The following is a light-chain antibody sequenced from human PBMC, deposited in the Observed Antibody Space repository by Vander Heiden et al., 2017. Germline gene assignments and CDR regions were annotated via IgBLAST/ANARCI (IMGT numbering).Light chain of an antibody. V-gene: IGLV2-14*03. CDR3: SSYTSTTTFYV. CDR1: SSDAGGSHF. J-gene: IGLJ1*01. Sequence: QSALTQPASVSGSPGQSITIPCTGTSSDAGGSHFVSWYQPHPGNAPKLMIYDVSTRPSGISTRFSGSKSGNTASLTISGLQAEDEADYYCSSYTSTTTFYVFGTGTRVTVL. CDR2: DVS.